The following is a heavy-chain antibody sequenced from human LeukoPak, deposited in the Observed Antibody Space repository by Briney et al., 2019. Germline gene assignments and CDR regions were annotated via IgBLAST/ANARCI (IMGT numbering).Heavy chain of an antibody. CDR3: ARSLYYFDF. Sequence: PGGSLRLSCAASEFTFSSYAMSGVRQAPGKGLDWVSGITGTGDGTYYADSVKGRFTISRDNSKNTLYLQMNSLRAEDTAVYYCARSLYYFDFWGQGTLVTVSS. CDR2: ITGTGDGT. V-gene: IGHV3-23*01. J-gene: IGHJ4*02. CDR1: EFTFSSYA. D-gene: IGHD2-8*01.